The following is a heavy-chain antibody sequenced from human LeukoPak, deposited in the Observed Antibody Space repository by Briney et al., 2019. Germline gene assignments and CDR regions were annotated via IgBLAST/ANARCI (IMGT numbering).Heavy chain of an antibody. V-gene: IGHV3-23*01. D-gene: IGHD3-9*01. CDR1: GFTFSSYA. CDR2: ISGSGGST. CDR3: AKVGYDILTGYYSPFDY. Sequence: GGSLRLSCAASGFTFSSYAMSWVRQAPGKGLEWVSAISGSGGSTYYADSVKGRFAISRDNSKNTLYLQMNSLRAEDTAVYYCAKVGYDILTGYYSPFDYWGQGTLVTVSS. J-gene: IGHJ4*02.